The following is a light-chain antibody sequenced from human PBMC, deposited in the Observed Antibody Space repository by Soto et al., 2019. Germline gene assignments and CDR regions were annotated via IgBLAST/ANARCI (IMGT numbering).Light chain of an antibody. CDR3: QQSYTTPGT. J-gene: IGKJ1*01. CDR1: QSISTY. CDR2: AAS. V-gene: IGKV1-39*01. Sequence: DIQVTQSPSSLSASVGDRVTITCRTSQSISTYLNWYQQKPGKAPKLLIYAASTLQSGVPSTFSGTGSGTRFTLTITKLQPEDFASYFCQQSYTTPGTFGQGTKVEI.